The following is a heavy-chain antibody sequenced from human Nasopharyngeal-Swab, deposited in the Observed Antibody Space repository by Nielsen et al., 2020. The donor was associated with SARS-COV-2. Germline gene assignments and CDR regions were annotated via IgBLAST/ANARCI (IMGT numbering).Heavy chain of an antibody. CDR3: ATRIHLEFDP. D-gene: IGHD1/OR15-1a*01. V-gene: IGHV3-48*01. CDR1: GFTFSSYS. CDR2: ISSTTYTT. Sequence: GESLKISCAASGFTFSSYSMNWIRQAPGKGLEWISYISSTTYTTYYVDSVKGRFTISRDNSKNTLYLQMNSLRAEDTAVYYCATRIHLEFDPWGQGTLVTVSS. J-gene: IGHJ5*02.